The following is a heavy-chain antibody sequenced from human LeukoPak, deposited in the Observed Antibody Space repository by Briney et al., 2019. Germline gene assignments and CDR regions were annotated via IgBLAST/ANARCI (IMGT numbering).Heavy chain of an antibody. Sequence: GGSLRLSCAASGFTFNNYAMAWVRQAPGKGLEWVPGISGRGGSTFYSVKGRFTISRDNSKNTLFLQMNRLRAEDTAIYYCAKAGEYCPDGSCYSENYYFDYWGQGTLVTVSS. CDR1: GFTFNNYA. CDR2: ISGRGGST. V-gene: IGHV3-23*01. J-gene: IGHJ4*02. CDR3: AKAGEYCPDGSCYSENYYFDY. D-gene: IGHD2-15*01.